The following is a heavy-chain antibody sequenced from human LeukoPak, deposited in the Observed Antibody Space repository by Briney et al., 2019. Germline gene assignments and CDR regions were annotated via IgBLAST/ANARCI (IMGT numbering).Heavy chain of an antibody. V-gene: IGHV3-21*01. CDR1: GFTFSSYS. D-gene: IGHD2-2*01. J-gene: IGHJ6*04. CDR2: ISSSSSYI. Sequence: GGSLRLCCAASGFTFSSYSMNWVRQAAGKGLEWVSSISSSSSYIYYADSVKGRFTISRDNAKNSLYLQMNSLRAEDTAVYYCARDRSLVGDVWGKGTTVTVSS. CDR3: ARDRSLVGDV.